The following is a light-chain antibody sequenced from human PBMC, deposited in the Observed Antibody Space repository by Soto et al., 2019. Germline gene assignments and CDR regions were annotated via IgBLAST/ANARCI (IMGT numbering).Light chain of an antibody. CDR2: DAS. CDR1: QDISNY. J-gene: IGKJ4*01. V-gene: IGKV1-33*01. Sequence: DIQLTQSPSSLSASVGDRVTISCQATQDISNYLNWYQQKSGKVPKLLIYDASNLEAGVPARFSGGGSWTHFTLTCASLQPEDFATYYCEQYDNLLLTFGGGTKVAIK. CDR3: EQYDNLLLT.